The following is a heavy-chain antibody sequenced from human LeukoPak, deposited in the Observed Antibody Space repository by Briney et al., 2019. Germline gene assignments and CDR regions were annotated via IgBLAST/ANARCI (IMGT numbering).Heavy chain of an antibody. J-gene: IGHJ4*02. CDR3: TRNAKPYYYDSSAYHY. V-gene: IGHV3-49*04. Sequence: GGSLRLSCTASGFTFADYVMSWVRQAPEKGLEWVGFIGSKPYGGTTEYAESVIGRFIISRDDSKSIAYLQMNNLTTEDTAVYYCTRNAKPYYYDSSAYHYWGQGTLVTVSS. CDR2: IGSKPYGGTT. D-gene: IGHD3-22*01. CDR1: GFTFADYV.